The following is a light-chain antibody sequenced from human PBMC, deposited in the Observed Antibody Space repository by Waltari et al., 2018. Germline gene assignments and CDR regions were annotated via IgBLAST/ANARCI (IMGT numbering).Light chain of an antibody. CDR2: KAS. CDR1: QGISSW. V-gene: IGKV1-5*03. CDR3: LQYNSAPHT. Sequence: DIQMTQSPSSLSASVGDRVTITCRASQGISSWLAWYQQKPGEAPKFLIYKASRLQSGGPSRFSGSGSGTEFTLTISSLQPEDCATYYCLQYNSAPHTFGQGTKVEIK. J-gene: IGKJ2*01.